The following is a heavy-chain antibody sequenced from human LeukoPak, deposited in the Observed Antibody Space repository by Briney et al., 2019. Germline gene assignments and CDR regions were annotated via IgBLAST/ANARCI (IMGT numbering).Heavy chain of an antibody. Sequence: ASVKVSCKASGGTFSSYAVSWVRQAPGQGLEWMGGIIPIFGTANYAQKFQGRVTITTDESTSTAYMELSSLRSEDTAVYYCASPAMITFGGVISRFDYWGQGTLVTVSS. CDR3: ASPAMITFGGVISRFDY. V-gene: IGHV1-69*05. CDR2: IIPIFGTA. J-gene: IGHJ4*02. D-gene: IGHD3-16*02. CDR1: GGTFSSYA.